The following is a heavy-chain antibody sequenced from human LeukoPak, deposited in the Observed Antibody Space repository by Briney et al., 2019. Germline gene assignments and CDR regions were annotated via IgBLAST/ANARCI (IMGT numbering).Heavy chain of an antibody. Sequence: SETLSLTCTVSGGSISSYYWSWIRQPPGKGLEWIGYIYYSGSTFYSPSLKSRVTISVDTSKNQFSLKLSSVTAADTAVYYCARRSGTYHAFDIWGQGTMVTVSS. J-gene: IGHJ3*02. CDR1: GGSISSYY. D-gene: IGHD1-26*01. CDR2: IYYSGST. V-gene: IGHV4-59*08. CDR3: ARRSGTYHAFDI.